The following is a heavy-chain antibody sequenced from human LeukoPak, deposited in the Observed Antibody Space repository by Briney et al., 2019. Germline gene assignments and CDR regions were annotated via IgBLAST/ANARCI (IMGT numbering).Heavy chain of an antibody. Sequence: GGSLRLSCAASGFTFNNAWMSWVRQAPGEGLEWVGRIKSKTDGGTTDYAAPVKGRFTISRDDSKNTLFLQMNSLKTEDTDVFYCTTEGIFTMVRGVITVFDYWGQGTLVTVSS. V-gene: IGHV3-15*01. J-gene: IGHJ4*02. CDR3: TTEGIFTMVRGVITVFDY. CDR2: IKSKTDGGTT. D-gene: IGHD3-10*01. CDR1: GFTFNNAW.